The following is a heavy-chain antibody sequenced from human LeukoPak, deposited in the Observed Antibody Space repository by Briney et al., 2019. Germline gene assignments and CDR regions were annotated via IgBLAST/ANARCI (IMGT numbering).Heavy chain of an antibody. D-gene: IGHD6-19*01. Sequence: ASVKVSCKVSGYSLTELSMHWVRQAPGKGLEWMGGLDPEEGETIYAQKFQGRVTITADKSTSTAYMELSSLRSEDTAVYYCARGEQWLVPENAFDIWGQGTMVTVSS. J-gene: IGHJ3*02. V-gene: IGHV1-24*01. CDR3: ARGEQWLVPENAFDI. CDR2: LDPEEGET. CDR1: GYSLTELS.